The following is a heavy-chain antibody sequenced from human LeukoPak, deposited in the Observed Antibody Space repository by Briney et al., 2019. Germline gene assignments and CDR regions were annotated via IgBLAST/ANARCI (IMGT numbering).Heavy chain of an antibody. J-gene: IGHJ5*02. V-gene: IGHV4-39*01. D-gene: IGHD3-10*01. CDR3: ARELWFGELSNWFDP. CDR2: IYYSGST. CDR1: GGSISSSSYY. Sequence: SETLSLTCTVSGGSISSSSYYWGWIRQPPRKGLEWIGSIYYSGSTYYNPSLKSRVTISVDTSKNQFSLKLSSVTAADTAVYYCARELWFGELSNWFDPWGQGTLVTVSS.